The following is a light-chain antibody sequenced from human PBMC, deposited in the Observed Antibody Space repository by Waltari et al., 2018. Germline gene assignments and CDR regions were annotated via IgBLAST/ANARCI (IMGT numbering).Light chain of an antibody. Sequence: EIVLTQSPGTLSLSPGERATLSCRASQTVRTTYLAWYQQKPGQAPTLRIYGASSRATGIPDRCSGSGSGTDFSLTISSLEPEDFAVYYCQQYDISPLTFGGGTKVEIK. CDR2: GAS. V-gene: IGKV3-20*01. CDR1: QTVRTTY. CDR3: QQYDISPLT. J-gene: IGKJ4*01.